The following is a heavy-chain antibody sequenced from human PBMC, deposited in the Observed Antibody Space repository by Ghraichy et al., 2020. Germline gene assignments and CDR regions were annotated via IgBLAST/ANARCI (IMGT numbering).Heavy chain of an antibody. V-gene: IGHV3-23*01. Sequence: GESLNISCAASGFTFSDYAMNWVRQAPGKGLEWVSTVNGSGGRTFYADSVKGRFTISRDNSKNTLYLQMNSLRAEDTAVYYCAKDASVGYGGNSDSHFDYWGQGTLVTVSS. CDR2: VNGSGGRT. D-gene: IGHD4-23*01. CDR3: AKDASVGYGGNSDSHFDY. J-gene: IGHJ4*02. CDR1: GFTFSDYA.